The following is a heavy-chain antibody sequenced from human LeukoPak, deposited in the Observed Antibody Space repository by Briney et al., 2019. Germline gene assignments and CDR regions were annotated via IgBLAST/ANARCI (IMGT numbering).Heavy chain of an antibody. CDR1: GFSLSTYA. V-gene: IGHV3-48*03. CDR2: ISSSGSTI. D-gene: IGHD4-23*01. CDR3: ARTVARIGY. Sequence: GGSLRLSCAASGFSLSTYAMSWVRQAPGGGLEWVSHISSSGSTIYYTDSVKGRFTISRDNSKNSLYLQMNSLRAEDTAIYYCARTVARIGYWGQGTLVTVSS. J-gene: IGHJ4*02.